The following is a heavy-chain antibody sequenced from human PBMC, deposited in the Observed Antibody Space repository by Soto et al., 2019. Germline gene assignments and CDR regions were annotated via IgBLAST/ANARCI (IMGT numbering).Heavy chain of an antibody. J-gene: IGHJ6*01. CDR2: IYYSGDS. CDR1: GVSMSSNGYY. V-gene: IGHV4-31*03. Sequence: QVQLQESGPGLVKPSQTLSLTCTVSGVSMSSNGYYWSWIRQYPGKGLEWIGNIYYSGDSYYNPSLKSRLTISVVPSNNQFSMKLSSATAADTAVYYCARQHGTCAFCTGTGLDVWGQGTTVTVSS. D-gene: IGHD1-1*01. CDR3: ARQHGTCAFCTGTGLDV.